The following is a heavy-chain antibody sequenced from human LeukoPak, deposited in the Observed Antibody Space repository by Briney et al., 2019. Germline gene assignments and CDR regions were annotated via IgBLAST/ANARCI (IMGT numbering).Heavy chain of an antibody. Sequence: GGSLRLSCAASGFTFSNYAMSWVRQAPGKGLEWVANIKQDESEKFYGDSVKGRFTISRDNAKNSLYLQMNSLRVDDTAVYYCVREGELVGNWLDPWGQGTLVTVSS. V-gene: IGHV3-7*01. J-gene: IGHJ5*02. CDR1: GFTFSNYA. CDR3: VREGELVGNWLDP. CDR2: IKQDESEK. D-gene: IGHD3-10*01.